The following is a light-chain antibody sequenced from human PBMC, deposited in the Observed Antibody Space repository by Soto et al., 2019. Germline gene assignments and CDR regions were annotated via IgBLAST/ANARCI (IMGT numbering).Light chain of an antibody. CDR3: CSYAGSSTYI. J-gene: IGLJ1*01. V-gene: IGLV2-23*01. CDR1: SSDVGSYNF. CDR2: EGS. Sequence: QSVLTQPASVSGSPGQSITISCTGTSSDVGSYNFVSWYQQHPGKAPKLMIYEGSKRPSGVSNRFSGSKSGNTASLTISGLQAEDEADYHCCSYAGSSTYIFGTGTKLTVL.